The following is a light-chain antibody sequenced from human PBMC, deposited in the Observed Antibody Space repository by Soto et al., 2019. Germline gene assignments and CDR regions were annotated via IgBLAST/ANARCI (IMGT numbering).Light chain of an antibody. Sequence: EIVLTQSPGTLSLSPGERATLSCRASQSVRSSDLAWYQQKPGQAPRLLIYGASSKASGIPDRFSGSGSGTDFTLTVSRLEPEDFAVYYCQQYGSSPPSSTFGQGTRMEIK. J-gene: IGKJ5*01. CDR2: GAS. V-gene: IGKV3-20*01. CDR1: QSVRSSD. CDR3: QQYGSSPPSST.